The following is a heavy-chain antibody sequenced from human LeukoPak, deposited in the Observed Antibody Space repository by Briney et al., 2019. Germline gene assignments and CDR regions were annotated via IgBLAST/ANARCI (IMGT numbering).Heavy chain of an antibody. CDR3: ARAFGNVRGET. Sequence: SETLSLTCAVYGGSLSGDYWSWIRQPPGKGLEWIAEINHSGDTNYNPSLESRVTISVDTSKNQVSLKLRSATAADTAVYYCARAFGNVRGETWGQGTLATVSS. CDR1: GGSLSGDY. J-gene: IGHJ4*02. V-gene: IGHV4-34*01. CDR2: INHSGDT. D-gene: IGHD3-10*01.